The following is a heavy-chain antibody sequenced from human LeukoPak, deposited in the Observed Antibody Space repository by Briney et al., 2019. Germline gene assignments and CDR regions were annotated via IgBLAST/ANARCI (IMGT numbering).Heavy chain of an antibody. CDR3: AGEDNSSGYRPFDI. CDR2: INPNNGGT. Sequence: ASVKVSCKASGYTFTGYYMHWVRQAPGQGLEWMGRINPNNGGTNYAQKFQGRVTMTRDMSMSTAYMKLSRLRSDDTAVYYCAGEDNSSGYRPFDIWGQGTMVTVPS. D-gene: IGHD3-22*01. CDR1: GYTFTGYY. J-gene: IGHJ3*02. V-gene: IGHV1-2*06.